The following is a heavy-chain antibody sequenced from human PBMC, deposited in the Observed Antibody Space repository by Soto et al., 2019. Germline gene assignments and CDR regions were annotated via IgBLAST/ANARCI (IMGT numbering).Heavy chain of an antibody. CDR3: ARDSVGGTAASRGLNWFGL. D-gene: IGHD2-2*01. V-gene: IGHV1-8*01. CDR2: MNPNSGNT. CDR1: RYAFTSYY. J-gene: IGHJ5*01. Sequence: GASVKASCKAPRYAFTSYYLNSLRQATRQGLEWMGWMNPNSGNTGYAQKFQGRVTMTRNTSISTAYMELSSLRSEDTAVYYCARDSVGGTAASRGLNWFGLRGQGPLGT.